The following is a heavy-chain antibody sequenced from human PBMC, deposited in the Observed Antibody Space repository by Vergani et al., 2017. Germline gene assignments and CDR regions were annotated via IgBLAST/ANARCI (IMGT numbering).Heavy chain of an antibody. CDR2: LSASDRST. CDR3: AKVGRSEVTGTFGAFDI. Sequence: EVQLLESGGDLVQPGGSLRLSCAASGFTFIMHAMRWVRQAPGKGLEWVATLSASDRSTHYADSVKGRFTISRDISKNTLLLHMNSLRPEDTAVYYCAKVGRSEVTGTFGAFDIWGQGTMVTVSA. D-gene: IGHD6-19*01. V-gene: IGHV3-23*01. CDR1: GFTFIMHA. J-gene: IGHJ3*02.